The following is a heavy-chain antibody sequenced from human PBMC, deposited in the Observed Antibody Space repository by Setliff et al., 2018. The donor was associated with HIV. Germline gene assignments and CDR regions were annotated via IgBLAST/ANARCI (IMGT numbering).Heavy chain of an antibody. V-gene: IGHV4-4*07. Sequence: SETLSLTCTVSGDSISNYYWTWIRQPAGKGLEWIGRIYTSGGTSYNPSLNGRVTMSLHPSKNQFSLKLSSVTAADTAVYYCARLRREEQWLVRGWFDPWGQGTLVTVSS. CDR3: ARLRREEQWLVRGWFDP. D-gene: IGHD6-19*01. CDR1: GDSISNYY. CDR2: IYTSGGT. J-gene: IGHJ5*02.